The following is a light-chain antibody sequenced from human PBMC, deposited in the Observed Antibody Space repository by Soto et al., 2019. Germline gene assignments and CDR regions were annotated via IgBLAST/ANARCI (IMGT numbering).Light chain of an antibody. J-gene: IGLJ2*01. CDR1: SSNIGNNA. Sequence: QSVLTQPPSVSAAPRQRVTISCSGSSSNIGNNAVNWYQQLPGKAPKLLIYYDDLLPSGVSDRFSGSKSGTSASLAISGLQSEDEAVYYCAAWDDSLNGRVFGGGTKLTVL. V-gene: IGLV1-36*01. CDR3: AAWDDSLNGRV. CDR2: YDD.